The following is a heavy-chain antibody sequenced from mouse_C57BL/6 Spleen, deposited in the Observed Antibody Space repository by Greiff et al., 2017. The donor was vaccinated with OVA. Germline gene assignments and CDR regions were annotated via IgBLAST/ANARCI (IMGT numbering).Heavy chain of an antibody. CDR2: IYPRRGNT. Sequence: QVQLQQSGAELARPGASVKLSCKASGYTFTRYGISWVKQRTGQGLAWIGEIYPRRGNTYYNEKFKGKATLTADKSSSTAYIELHSLTSEDAAVNFCETSYWYFDVWGTGTTVTVSS. CDR3: ETSYWYFDV. V-gene: IGHV1-81*01. CDR1: GYTFTRYG. J-gene: IGHJ1*03.